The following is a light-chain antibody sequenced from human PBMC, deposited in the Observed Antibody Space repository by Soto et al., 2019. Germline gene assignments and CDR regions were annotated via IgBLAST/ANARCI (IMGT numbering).Light chain of an antibody. J-gene: IGLJ1*01. V-gene: IGLV2-14*03. CDR3: SSFTISSSYV. CDR1: SSDVGAYNY. CDR2: HVS. Sequence: QSALTQPASVSGSPGQSITISCTGTSSDVGAYNYVSWYQQHPGRAPQLIIYHVSNRPSGVSNRFSGSKSDNTASLTISGLQAEDEADYYCSSFTISSSYVFGAGTKLTVL.